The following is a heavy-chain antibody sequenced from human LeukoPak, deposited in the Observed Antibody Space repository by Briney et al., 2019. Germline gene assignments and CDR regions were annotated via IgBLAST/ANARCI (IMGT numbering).Heavy chain of an antibody. CDR1: GFTVSSNY. CDR3: ARDQPYDYGDYVDY. V-gene: IGHV3-66*02. D-gene: IGHD4-17*01. CDR2: IYSGGSA. J-gene: IGHJ4*02. Sequence: GGSLRLSCAAPGFTVSSNYMSWVRQAPGKGLEWVSVIYSGGSAYYADSVKGRFTISRDNSKNTLYLQMNSLRAEDTAVYYCARDQPYDYGDYVDYWGQGTLVTVSS.